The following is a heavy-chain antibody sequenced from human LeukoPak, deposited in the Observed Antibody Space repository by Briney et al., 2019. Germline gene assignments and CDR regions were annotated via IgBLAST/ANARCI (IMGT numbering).Heavy chain of an antibody. CDR1: GGSISSSSYY. CDR2: IYYSGST. D-gene: IGHD4-17*01. J-gene: IGHJ6*03. Sequence: PSETLSLTCTVSGGSISSSSYYWGWIRQPPGKGLEWIGSIYYSGSTYYNPSLKSRVTISVDTSKNQFSLKLSSVTAADTAVYYCARYGDYYYYYYMDVWGKGTTVTVSS. V-gene: IGHV4-39*07. CDR3: ARYGDYYYYYYMDV.